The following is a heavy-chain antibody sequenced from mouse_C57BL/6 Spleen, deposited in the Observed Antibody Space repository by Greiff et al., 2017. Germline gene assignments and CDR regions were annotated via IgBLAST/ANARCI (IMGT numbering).Heavy chain of an antibody. CDR1: GYTFTSYW. D-gene: IGHD4-1*02. Sequence: QVQLQQPGAELVKPGASVKLSCKASGYTFTSYWMHWVKQRPGQGLEWIGMIHPNSGSTNYNEKFKSKATLTVDKSSSTTYMQLSSLTSEDSAVYYCARTQLGRGYAMDYWGQGTSVTVSS. CDR2: IHPNSGST. V-gene: IGHV1-64*01. J-gene: IGHJ4*01. CDR3: ARTQLGRGYAMDY.